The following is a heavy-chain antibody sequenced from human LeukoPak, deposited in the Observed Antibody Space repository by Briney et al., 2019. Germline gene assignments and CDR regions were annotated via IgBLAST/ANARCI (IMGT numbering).Heavy chain of an antibody. CDR1: GFTFWNSA. D-gene: IGHD3-10*01. CDR2: ISGFGGET. V-gene: IGHV3-23*01. CDR3: VKGGHYSFFDP. J-gene: IGHJ5*02. Sequence: GGSLRLSCAASGFTFWNSAMSWVRRAPGKGLEWVSIISGFGGETFYADSVKGRFSLSRDNSKQTLSLQMNSLRAEDTAVYYCVKGGHYSFFDPWGQGTLVTVSS.